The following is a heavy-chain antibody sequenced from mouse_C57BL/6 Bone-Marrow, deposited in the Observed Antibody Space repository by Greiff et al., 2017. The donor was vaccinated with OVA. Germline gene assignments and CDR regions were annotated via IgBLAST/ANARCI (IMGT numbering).Heavy chain of an antibody. J-gene: IGHJ1*03. CDR1: GFNIKDDY. Sequence: VQLKQSGAELVRPGASVKLSCTASGFNIKDDYMHWVKQRPEQGLEWIGWIDPENGDTEYASKFQGKATITADTSSNTAYLQLSSLTSGDTAVYYCTAYYYCSIYVNWYFDVWGTGTTVTVSS. D-gene: IGHD1-1*01. V-gene: IGHV14-4*01. CDR3: TAYYYCSIYVNWYFDV. CDR2: IDPENGDT.